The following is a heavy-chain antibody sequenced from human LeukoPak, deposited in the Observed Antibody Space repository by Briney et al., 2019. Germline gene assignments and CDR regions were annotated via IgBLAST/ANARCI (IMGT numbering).Heavy chain of an antibody. Sequence: PSETLSLTCTVSGGSISSTYYYWGWIRQPPGKGLEWIGNFHYSGSNSYNPSLKSRVTISVDTSKNLFSLRLSSVTAADTAVYYCARQVTFGYAYAYYFDYWGQGTLVTVSS. V-gene: IGHV4-39*01. CDR3: ARQVTFGYAYAYYFDY. CDR2: FHYSGSN. CDR1: GGSISSTYYY. J-gene: IGHJ4*02. D-gene: IGHD3-16*01.